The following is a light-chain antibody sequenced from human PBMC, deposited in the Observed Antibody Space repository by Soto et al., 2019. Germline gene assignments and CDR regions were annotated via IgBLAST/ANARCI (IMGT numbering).Light chain of an antibody. Sequence: IQLTQSPSTLSSSVGDRVTITCRASQTISSWLAWYQQKPGKAPKLLIYDASSLESGVPSRFRGRGSGTQFTLTISSLKPDDFETYYCQPYNSFSGTFGPGTKVDIK. CDR1: QTISSW. CDR2: DAS. V-gene: IGKV1-5*01. CDR3: QPYNSFSGT. J-gene: IGKJ1*01.